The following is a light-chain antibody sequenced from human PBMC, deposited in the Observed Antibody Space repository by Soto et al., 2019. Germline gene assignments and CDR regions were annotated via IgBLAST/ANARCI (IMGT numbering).Light chain of an antibody. CDR1: QSVTSSY. V-gene: IGKV3-20*01. J-gene: IGKJ5*01. CDR3: QQSGSSPIT. Sequence: ENVLTQSPGTLSLSPGERATLSCRASQSVTSSYLAWYQQKPGQAPRILMHGASSRATGIPDRFSGSGSGTDFTLTISRLEPEDFAVYYCQQSGSSPITFGQGTRLEIK. CDR2: GAS.